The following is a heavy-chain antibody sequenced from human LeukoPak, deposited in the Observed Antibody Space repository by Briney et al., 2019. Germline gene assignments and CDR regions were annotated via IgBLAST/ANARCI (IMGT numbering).Heavy chain of an antibody. CDR1: GGTFSSYA. V-gene: IGHV1-69*01. D-gene: IGHD6-13*01. Sequence: SVKASCKASGGTFSSYAISWVRQAPGQGLEWMGGIIPIFGTANYAQKFQGRVTITADESTSTAYMELSSLRSEDTAVYYCARKSNGYSSSWYRGDWFDPWGQGTLVTVSS. CDR2: IIPIFGTA. CDR3: ARKSNGYSSSWYRGDWFDP. J-gene: IGHJ5*02.